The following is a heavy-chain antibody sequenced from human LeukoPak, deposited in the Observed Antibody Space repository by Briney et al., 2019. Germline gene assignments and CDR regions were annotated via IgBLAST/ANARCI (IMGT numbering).Heavy chain of an antibody. CDR3: AKAFYIVGSTRTAFDI. D-gene: IGHD1-26*01. CDR1: GFTFRSYG. V-gene: IGHV3-30*18. J-gene: IGHJ3*02. Sequence: PGRSLRLSCAASGFTFRSYGIHWVRQAPGKGLEWVTVISYDGSNKYYADSVKGRFTISRDNSKNTLFLQMNSQREEDTAVYYCAKAFYIVGSTRTAFDIWGQGTVVTVSS. CDR2: ISYDGSNK.